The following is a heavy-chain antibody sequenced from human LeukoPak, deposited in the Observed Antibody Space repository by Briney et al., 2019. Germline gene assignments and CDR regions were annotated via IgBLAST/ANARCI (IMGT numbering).Heavy chain of an antibody. CDR1: GFTLSGYW. CDR2: INSDGTNT. V-gene: IGHV3-74*01. CDR3: ARIGSNAALDY. D-gene: IGHD6-13*01. J-gene: IGHJ4*02. Sequence: GGSLRLSCAASGFTLSGYWMHWVRQAPGKGLVWVSHINSDGTNTRCADSVKGRFTISRDNARNTLYLQMRSLRADDTAVYYCARIGSNAALDYWGQGALVTVSS.